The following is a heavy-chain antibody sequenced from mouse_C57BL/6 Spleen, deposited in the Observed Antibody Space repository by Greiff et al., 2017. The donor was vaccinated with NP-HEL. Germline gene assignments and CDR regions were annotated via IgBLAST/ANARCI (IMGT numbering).Heavy chain of an antibody. CDR2: IDPSDSYT. V-gene: IGHV1-59*01. J-gene: IGHJ4*01. CDR1: GYTFTSYW. Sequence: QVQLQQPGAELVRPGTSVKLSCKASGYTFTSYWMHWVKQRPGQGLEWIGVIDPSDSYTNYNQKFKGKATLTVDTSSSTAYMQLSSLTSEDSAVYYCARRDYSNHGRYYAMDYWGQGTSVTVSS. D-gene: IGHD2-5*01. CDR3: ARRDYSNHGRYYAMDY.